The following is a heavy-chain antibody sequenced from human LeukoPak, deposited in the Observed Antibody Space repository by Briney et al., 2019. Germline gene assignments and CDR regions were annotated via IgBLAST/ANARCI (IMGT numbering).Heavy chain of an antibody. CDR1: GCSISSYY. D-gene: IGHD3-9*01. Sequence: PSETLSLTCTVSGCSISSYYWSWIRQPPGKGLEWIGYIYYSGSTNYNPSLKSRVTISVDTSKNQFSLKLSSVTAADTAVYYCAGADYDILTGYYQYYFDYWGQGTLVTVSS. J-gene: IGHJ4*02. CDR3: AGADYDILTGYYQYYFDY. CDR2: IYYSGST. V-gene: IGHV4-59*01.